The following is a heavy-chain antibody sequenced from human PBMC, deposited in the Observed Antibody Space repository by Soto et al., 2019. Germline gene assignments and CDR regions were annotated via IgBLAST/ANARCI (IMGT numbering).Heavy chain of an antibody. V-gene: IGHV3-33*01. J-gene: IGHJ4*02. CDR3: ARDCRELHHNSPFFDY. Sequence: QVQLVESGGGVVQPGRSLRLSCAASGFTFSAYGMHWVRQAPGKGLEWVAVIWYEGSNKYYADSVKGRFTISRDNSNNTLYLQMNSLRDEDTAVYYCARDCRELHHNSPFFDYWGQGALVTVSS. CDR1: GFTFSAYG. CDR2: IWYEGSNK. D-gene: IGHD1-1*01.